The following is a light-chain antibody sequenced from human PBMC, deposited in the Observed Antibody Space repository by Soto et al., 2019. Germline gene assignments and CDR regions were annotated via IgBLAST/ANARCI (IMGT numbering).Light chain of an antibody. CDR1: SGHSYYA. Sequence: QSALTQSPSASASLGASVNLTCTLSSGHSYYAIAWHQQHPEKGPRYLMKLNSDGSHSKGDGIPDRFSGSSSGAERYLTISSLQSEDEADYYCQTWGTGTVVFGGGTKLTVL. CDR2: LNSDGSH. CDR3: QTWGTGTVV. J-gene: IGLJ2*01. V-gene: IGLV4-69*02.